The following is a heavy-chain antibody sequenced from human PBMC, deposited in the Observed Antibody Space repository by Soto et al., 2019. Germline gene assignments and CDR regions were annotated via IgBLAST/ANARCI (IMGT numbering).Heavy chain of an antibody. D-gene: IGHD2-8*02. Sequence: QVQLVESGGGVVQPGRSLRLSCAASGFTFSTYGMNCVRQAPGKGLEWVAIIWYDGSLKYYADSRKGRFAISRDNSKNTMSLQMNSLRAEDTAVYYCARVDCTGNNCRPYAYYPMDVWGPGTTVTVSS. V-gene: IGHV3-33*01. CDR3: ARVDCTGNNCRPYAYYPMDV. J-gene: IGHJ6*02. CDR2: IWYDGSLK. CDR1: GFTFSTYG.